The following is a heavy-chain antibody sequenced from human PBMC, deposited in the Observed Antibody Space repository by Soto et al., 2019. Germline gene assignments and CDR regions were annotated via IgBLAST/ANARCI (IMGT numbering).Heavy chain of an antibody. D-gene: IGHD5-18*01. CDR1: GFSLSNARMG. J-gene: IGHJ4*02. CDR2: IFSSDEK. Sequence: GSGPTLVNPTETLTLTCTVSGFSLSNARMGVSWIRQPPGKALEWLAQIFSSDEKSYSTSLKSRLTISKDTSKSQVVLTMNNMDPVDTATYYCAHRRGYGYGSDNFVYWCQGTRVTVSS. V-gene: IGHV2-26*01. CDR3: AHRRGYGYGSDNFVY.